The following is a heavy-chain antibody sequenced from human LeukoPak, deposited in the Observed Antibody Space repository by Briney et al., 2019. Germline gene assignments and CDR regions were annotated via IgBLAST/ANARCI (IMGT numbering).Heavy chain of an antibody. J-gene: IGHJ3*02. CDR1: GYTFTGYY. D-gene: IGHD3-3*01. V-gene: IGHV1-2*02. Sequence: ASVKVSCKASGYTFTGYYMHWVRQAPGQGLEWMGWINPNSGGTNYAQKFQGRVTMTRDTSISTAYMELSRLRSDDTAVYYCARASVLRFLEWLLHDAFDIWGQGTMVTVSS. CDR2: INPNSGGT. CDR3: ARASVLRFLEWLLHDAFDI.